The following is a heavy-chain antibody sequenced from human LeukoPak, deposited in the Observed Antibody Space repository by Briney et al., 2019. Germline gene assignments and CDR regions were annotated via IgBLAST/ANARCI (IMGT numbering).Heavy chain of an antibody. D-gene: IGHD3-10*01. CDR3: ARDISYYGSGTSFDY. Sequence: SETLSLTCTVSGGSISSYSDYWTRIRQPPGKGLQWIGSIFHSGSTYYNPSLKSRVTISVDTSKNQFSLKLISVTAADTAVYYCARDISYYGSGTSFDYWGQGTLVTVSS. CDR2: IFHSGST. V-gene: IGHV4-39*07. CDR1: GGSISSYSDY. J-gene: IGHJ4*02.